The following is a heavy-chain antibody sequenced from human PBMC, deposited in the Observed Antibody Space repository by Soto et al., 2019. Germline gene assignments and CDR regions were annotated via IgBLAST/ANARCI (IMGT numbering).Heavy chain of an antibody. CDR2: IIPIFGTA. Sequence: SVKVSCKASGGTFSSYAISWVRQAPGQGLEWMGGIIPIFGTANYAQKLQGRVTITADESTNTAYMELSSLRSEDTAVYYCAKHRGGGCSGGICYPAEEMDVWGQGTTVTVSS. CDR3: AKHRGGGCSGGICYPAEEMDV. J-gene: IGHJ6*02. V-gene: IGHV1-69*13. D-gene: IGHD2-15*01. CDR1: GGTFSSYA.